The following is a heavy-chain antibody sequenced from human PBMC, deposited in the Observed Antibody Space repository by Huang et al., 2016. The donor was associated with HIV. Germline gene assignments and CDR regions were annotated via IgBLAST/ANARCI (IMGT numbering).Heavy chain of an antibody. CDR2: IYYRGRT. CDR1: GGSMRSDNYY. Sequence: QLQLQESGPGLVKPSETLSLTCTVSGGSMRSDNYYGGWIRQPPGKGLEWIGSIYYRGRTYSNPSLRRRVPITVDTSKNHFSLRMRSVTAADTAVYYCARLPGSITMSRVVITDPYWGQGTLVTVSS. D-gene: IGHD3-10*01. CDR3: ARLPGSITMSRVVITDPY. V-gene: IGHV4-39*02. J-gene: IGHJ4*02.